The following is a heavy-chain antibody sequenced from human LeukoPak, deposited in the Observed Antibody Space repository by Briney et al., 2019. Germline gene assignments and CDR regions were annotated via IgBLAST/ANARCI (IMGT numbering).Heavy chain of an antibody. Sequence: KASETLPLTCAVYGGSFSGYYWSWIRQPPGKGLEWIGEINHSGSTNYNPSLKSRVTISVDTSKNQFSLKLSSVTAADTAVYYCARSKVRFLEWLSGAFDIWGQGTMVTVSS. CDR1: GGSFSGYY. J-gene: IGHJ3*02. CDR3: ARSKVRFLEWLSGAFDI. D-gene: IGHD3-3*01. V-gene: IGHV4-34*01. CDR2: INHSGST.